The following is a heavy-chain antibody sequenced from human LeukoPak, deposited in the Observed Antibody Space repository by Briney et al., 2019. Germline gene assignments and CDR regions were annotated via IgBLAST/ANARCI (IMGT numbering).Heavy chain of an antibody. Sequence: GGSLRLSCAVSGFTFSNAWMSWVRQAPGKGLEWVGRIKSKTDGGTTDYAAPVKGRFTISRDDSKNTLYLQMNSLKTEDTAVYYCTTPGGDYGSAFQHWGQGTLVTVSS. J-gene: IGHJ1*01. D-gene: IGHD4-17*01. V-gene: IGHV3-15*01. CDR2: IKSKTDGGTT. CDR1: GFTFSNAW. CDR3: TTPGGDYGSAFQH.